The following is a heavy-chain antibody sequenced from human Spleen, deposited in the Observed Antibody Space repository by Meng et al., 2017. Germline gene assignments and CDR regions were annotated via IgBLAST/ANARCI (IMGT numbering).Heavy chain of an antibody. D-gene: IGHD6-13*01. CDR2: IKSNSDGATT. CDR3: ATGAAAADH. V-gene: IGHV3-15*01. Sequence: EARLVESGGGLVKPGGSLGLSCVASGFSFTDAWRSWVRQAPGKGLEWVGRIKSNSDGATTDYAAPVKGRFTISRDDSKNTLYLQMNSLITEDTAVYFCATGAAAADHWGQGTLVTRLL. J-gene: IGHJ4*02. CDR1: GFSFTDAW.